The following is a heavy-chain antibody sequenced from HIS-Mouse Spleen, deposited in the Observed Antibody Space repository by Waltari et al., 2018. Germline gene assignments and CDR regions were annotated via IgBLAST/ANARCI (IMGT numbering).Heavy chain of an antibody. V-gene: IGHV4-34*01. D-gene: IGHD6-13*01. J-gene: IGHJ4*02. CDR2: INHSGST. Sequence: QVQLQQWGAGLLKPSETLSLTCAVYGGSFRGSYWSWIRKPPGKGLEWIGEINHSGSTNYNPSLKSRVTISVDTSKNQFSLKLSSVTAADTAVYYCARGKGSSSWYYFDYWGQGTLVTVSS. CDR3: ARGKGSSSWYYFDY. CDR1: GGSFRGSY.